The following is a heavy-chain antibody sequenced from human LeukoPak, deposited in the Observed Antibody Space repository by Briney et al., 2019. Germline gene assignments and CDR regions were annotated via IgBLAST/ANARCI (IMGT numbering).Heavy chain of an antibody. D-gene: IGHD6-19*01. J-gene: IGHJ4*02. Sequence: VGSLRLSCAASGFNFSGAAMHWARQAPGRGLEWGGGIRSKTNSYVTTFAASVQGRFTISRDDAINTVYLHMNSLKAEDTAVYYCFVAEVGYWGQGTLVAVSS. V-gene: IGHV3-73*01. CDR2: IRSKTNSYVT. CDR1: GFNFSGAA. CDR3: FVAEVGY.